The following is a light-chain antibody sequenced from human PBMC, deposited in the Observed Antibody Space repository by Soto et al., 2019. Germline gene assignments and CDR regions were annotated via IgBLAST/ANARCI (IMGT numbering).Light chain of an antibody. V-gene: IGKV3-15*01. CDR3: QQYNNWPWT. CDR2: GAS. Sequence: EIVMTQSPATLSVSPGGRATLSCRASQSISGALAWYQQKPGQAPRLLIYGASTRATTFSARFSGSGSGTDFTLTISSLQSEDFAVYYCQQYNNWPWTFGQGTKVDIK. CDR1: QSISGA. J-gene: IGKJ1*01.